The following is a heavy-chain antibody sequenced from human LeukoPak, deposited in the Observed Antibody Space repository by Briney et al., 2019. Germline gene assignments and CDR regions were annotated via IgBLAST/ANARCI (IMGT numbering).Heavy chain of an antibody. CDR1: GFTFDDYA. CDR2: ISWNSGSI. CDR3: AKSTPYSSSWYNGGYYFDY. Sequence: GRSLRLSCAASGFTFDDYAMHWVRQAPGKGPEWVSGISWNSGSIGYADSVKGRFTISRDNAKNSLYLQMNSLRAEDTALYYCAKSTPYSSSWYNGGYYFDYWGQGTLVTVSS. V-gene: IGHV3-9*01. J-gene: IGHJ4*02. D-gene: IGHD6-13*01.